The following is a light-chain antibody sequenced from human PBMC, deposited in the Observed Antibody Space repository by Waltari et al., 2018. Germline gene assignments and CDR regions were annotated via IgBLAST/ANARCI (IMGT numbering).Light chain of an antibody. CDR2: NAS. CDR1: QAISNSY. V-gene: IGKV3-20*01. CDR3: QQYGSPPRT. J-gene: IGKJ1*01. Sequence: IVLTQSPGTLSFSPGERATFSCMASQAISNSYLAWYQQKPGQAPRLLIYNASLRGTGIPDKFSGSGSGTDFTLTISRLEPEDFAVYYCQQYGSPPRTFGQGTKVEIK.